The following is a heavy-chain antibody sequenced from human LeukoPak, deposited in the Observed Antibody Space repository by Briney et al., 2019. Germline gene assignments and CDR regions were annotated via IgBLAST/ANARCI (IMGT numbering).Heavy chain of an antibody. V-gene: IGHV3-23*01. CDR3: AKTGTLGYYFDY. Sequence: PGGSLRLSSAASGFTFSSFGMSRVRRAPGKGLEWVSAISGSGGSTDYADSVKGRFTISRDNSKNTLYLQMNSLGVEDTALYYCAKTGTLGYYFDYWGQGTLVTVSS. J-gene: IGHJ4*02. D-gene: IGHD3-10*01. CDR1: GFTFSSFG. CDR2: ISGSGGST.